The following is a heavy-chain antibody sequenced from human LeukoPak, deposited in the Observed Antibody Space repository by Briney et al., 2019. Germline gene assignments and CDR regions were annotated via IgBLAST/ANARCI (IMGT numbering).Heavy chain of an antibody. CDR3: RGRILRAESFFDF. V-gene: IGHV3-48*03. CDR1: GFTFSDYE. J-gene: IGHJ4*02. D-gene: IGHD3-10*01. Sequence: GGSLRLSCVASGFTFSDYEMHWIRQAPGKGLEWVSYITKTGASIYYAPSVRGRFTISRDTADNSLYLQMNSLRAEDSALYCARGRILRAESFFDFWGQGTLVTVSS. CDR2: ITKTGASI.